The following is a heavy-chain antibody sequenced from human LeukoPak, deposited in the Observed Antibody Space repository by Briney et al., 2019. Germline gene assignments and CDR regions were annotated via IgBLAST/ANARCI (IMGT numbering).Heavy chain of an antibody. CDR1: GGTFSSYA. CDR3: ARGGFRLEWVFYNNWFDP. D-gene: IGHD3-3*01. Sequence: ASVKVSCKASGGTFSSYAISWVRQAPGQGLEWMGGIIPIFGTANYAQKFQGRVTITADESTSTVYMELSSLRSEDTAVYYCARGGFRLEWVFYNNWFDPWGQGTLVTVSS. V-gene: IGHV1-69*13. CDR2: IIPIFGTA. J-gene: IGHJ5*02.